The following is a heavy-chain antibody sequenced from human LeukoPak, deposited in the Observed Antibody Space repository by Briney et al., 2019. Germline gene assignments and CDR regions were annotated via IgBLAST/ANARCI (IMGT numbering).Heavy chain of an antibody. Sequence: SETLSLTCTVSGGSISSYYWSWIRQPPGKGLEWIGYIYYSGSTNYNPSLKSRVTISVDTSKNQFSLKLSSVTAADTAVYYCARGNPRTDDAFDIWGQGTMVTVSS. CDR2: IYYSGST. D-gene: IGHD1-1*01. CDR3: ARGNPRTDDAFDI. V-gene: IGHV4-59*01. J-gene: IGHJ3*02. CDR1: GGSISSYY.